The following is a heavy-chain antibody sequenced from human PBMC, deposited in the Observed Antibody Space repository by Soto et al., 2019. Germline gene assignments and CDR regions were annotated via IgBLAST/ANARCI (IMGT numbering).Heavy chain of an antibody. Sequence: QVQLVQSGAELRKPGSAVKLSCKASGGTFSNSPISWVRQIPGQGPEWMGRIIPSPARTIYSRKFRGRVTLTADKSTQTVYMTLSSLTTEDSGVYYCARDQVGARSFDYWGQGTRVTVS. J-gene: IGHJ4*02. V-gene: IGHV1-69*08. CDR3: ARDQVGARSFDY. CDR1: GGTFSNSP. CDR2: IIPSPART. D-gene: IGHD1-26*01.